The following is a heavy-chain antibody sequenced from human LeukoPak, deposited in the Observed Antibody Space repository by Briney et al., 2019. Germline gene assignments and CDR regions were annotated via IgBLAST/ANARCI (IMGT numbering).Heavy chain of an antibody. CDR2: IIPIFGTA. Sequence: SVKVSCKASGGTFSSYAISWVRQAPGQGLEWMGGIIPIFGTANYAQKFQGRVTITADESTSTAYMELSSLRSEDTAMYYCARGTRSIITDYYYYMDVWGKGTTVTISS. V-gene: IGHV1-69*13. J-gene: IGHJ6*03. CDR1: GGTFSSYA. CDR3: ARGTRSIITDYYYYMDV. D-gene: IGHD3-10*01.